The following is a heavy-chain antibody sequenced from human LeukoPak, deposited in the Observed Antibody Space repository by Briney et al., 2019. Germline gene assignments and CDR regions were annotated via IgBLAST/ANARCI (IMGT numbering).Heavy chain of an antibody. CDR2: IRYDGSNK. CDR3: AKDRGIAAPGGWFDP. J-gene: IGHJ5*02. V-gene: IGHV3-30*02. D-gene: IGHD6-13*01. Sequence: GGSLRLSCAASGFTFSSYGMLWVRQAPGKGLEWVAFIRYDGSNKYYADSVKGRFTISRDNSKNTLYLQMNSLRAEDTAVYYCAKDRGIAAPGGWFDPWGQGTLVTVSS. CDR1: GFTFSSYG.